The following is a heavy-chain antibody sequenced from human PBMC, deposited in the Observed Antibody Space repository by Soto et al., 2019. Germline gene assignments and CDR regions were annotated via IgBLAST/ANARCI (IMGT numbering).Heavy chain of an antibody. V-gene: IGHV1-24*01. Sequence: ASVKVSCKVSGYSLAELSMQWVRQSPGKGLEWMGGFDPEDGETIYAQKFQGRVTMTEDTSTDTAYMELSSLRSEDTAVYYCELTGPDGNNCFEPWGQGTLVTVSS. CDR3: ELTGPDGNNCFEP. J-gene: IGHJ5*02. D-gene: IGHD3-9*01. CDR1: GYSLAELS. CDR2: FDPEDGET.